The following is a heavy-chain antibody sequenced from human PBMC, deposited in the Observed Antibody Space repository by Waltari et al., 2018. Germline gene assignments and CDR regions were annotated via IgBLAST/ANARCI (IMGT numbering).Heavy chain of an antibody. V-gene: IGHV3-30*01. CDR1: GFTFKNYA. CDR2: VPHDGSDK. Sequence: QVQLVESGGGVVQPGRSLRLSCAASGFTFKNYAMPWVRQAPGKGLECVAVVPHDGSDKSYADSVKGRFTISRDNSKNMVFLQMNSLRDEDTAVYFCATGADYFFDIWGQGTVVTVSS. D-gene: IGHD2-21*02. J-gene: IGHJ3*02. CDR3: ATGADYFFDI.